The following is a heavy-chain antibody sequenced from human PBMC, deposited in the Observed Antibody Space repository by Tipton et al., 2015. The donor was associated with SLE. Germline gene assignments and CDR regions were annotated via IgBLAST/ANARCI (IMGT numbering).Heavy chain of an antibody. Sequence: TLSLTCTVSGGSISSSSHYWGWIRQPPGKGLEWIGSIYHSGSTYYNPSLKSRVTISVDTSKNQFSLKLSSVTAADTAVYYCARACTLGGDCYRDAFDIWGQGTMVTVSS. J-gene: IGHJ3*02. CDR2: IYHSGST. CDR3: ARACTLGGDCYRDAFDI. D-gene: IGHD2-21*02. CDR1: GGSISSSSHY. V-gene: IGHV4-39*07.